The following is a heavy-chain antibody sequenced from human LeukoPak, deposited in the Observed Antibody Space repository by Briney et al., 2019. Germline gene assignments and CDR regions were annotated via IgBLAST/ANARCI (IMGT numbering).Heavy chain of an antibody. CDR2: ISSSGSTI. V-gene: IGHV3-48*03. J-gene: IGHJ3*02. D-gene: IGHD6-19*01. Sequence: GGSLRLSCAASIFTFSSYEMNWVRQAPGKGLEWVSYISSSGSTIYYADSVKGRFTISRDNAKNSLYLQMNSLRAEDTAVYYCARVVAVAGRAFDIWGQGTMVTVSS. CDR1: IFTFSSYE. CDR3: ARVVAVAGRAFDI.